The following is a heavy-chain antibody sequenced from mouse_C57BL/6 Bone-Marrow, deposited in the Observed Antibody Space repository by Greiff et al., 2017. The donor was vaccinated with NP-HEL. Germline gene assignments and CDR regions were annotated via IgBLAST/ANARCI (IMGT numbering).Heavy chain of an antibody. D-gene: IGHD2-5*01. CDR1: GFTFSDFY. Sequence: EVKLVESGGGLVQSGRSLRLSCATSGFTFSDFYMEWVRQAPGKGLEWIAASRNKANDYTTEYSASVKGRFIVSRDTSQSILYLQMNALRAEDTAIYYCARDADSNYVAMDYWGQGTSVTVSS. CDR2: SRNKANDYTT. J-gene: IGHJ4*01. V-gene: IGHV7-1*01. CDR3: ARDADSNYVAMDY.